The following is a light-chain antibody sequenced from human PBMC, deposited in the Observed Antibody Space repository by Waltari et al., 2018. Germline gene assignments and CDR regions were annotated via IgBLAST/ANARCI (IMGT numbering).Light chain of an antibody. Sequence: DIVMTQSPDSLSVALGERATTNCKSSQSVLFTSNYKNHLAWYQQHPGHHPKLLLYWASTREPAVPDRFSGRGSRTDFTLAFSSLQADDVAVYYCQQYYNTPWTFGQGTRVEIK. J-gene: IGKJ1*01. CDR1: QSVLFTSNYKNH. CDR2: WAS. CDR3: QQYYNTPWT. V-gene: IGKV4-1*01.